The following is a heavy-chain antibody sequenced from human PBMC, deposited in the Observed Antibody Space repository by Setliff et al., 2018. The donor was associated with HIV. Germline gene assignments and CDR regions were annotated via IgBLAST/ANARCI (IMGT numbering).Heavy chain of an antibody. V-gene: IGHV3-30*17. Sequence: GGSLRLSCVASGFTFTNFAMHWVRQAPGKGLEWVSVISYDGSRTSYADSVKGRFNISRDNSKKTVHLQVNSLRPEDTAIYYCAKEVPYSNGFMYFDYWGQGTLVTVSS. CDR2: ISYDGSRT. CDR3: AKEVPYSNGFMYFDY. D-gene: IGHD3-22*01. J-gene: IGHJ4*02. CDR1: GFTFTNFA.